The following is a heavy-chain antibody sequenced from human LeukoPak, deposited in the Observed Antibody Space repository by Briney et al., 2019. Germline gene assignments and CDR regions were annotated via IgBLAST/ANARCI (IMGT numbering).Heavy chain of an antibody. J-gene: IGHJ4*02. Sequence: SETLSLTCTVSGGSIGSYYWSWIRQPPGKGLEWIGYIYYSGSTNYNPSLKSRVTISVDTSKNHFSLRLSSVTAADTAVYYCAGAPRIYRGYGYDYYFDYWGQGTLVTVSS. V-gene: IGHV4-59*01. CDR1: GGSIGSYY. CDR2: IYYSGST. D-gene: IGHD5-18*01. CDR3: AGAPRIYRGYGYDYYFDY.